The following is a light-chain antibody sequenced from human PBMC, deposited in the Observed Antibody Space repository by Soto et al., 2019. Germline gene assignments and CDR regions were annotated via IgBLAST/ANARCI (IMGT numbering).Light chain of an antibody. V-gene: IGKV1-5*01. J-gene: IGKJ1*01. CDR1: QSISSW. Sequence: DIPLTQSPSSLSASLGDRVTITCRASQSISSWLAWYQQKPGKAPKLLIYDASSLESGVPSRFSGSGSGTEFTLTISSLQPDDFATYYCQQYNSYWTFGQGTEVDI. CDR2: DAS. CDR3: QQYNSYWT.